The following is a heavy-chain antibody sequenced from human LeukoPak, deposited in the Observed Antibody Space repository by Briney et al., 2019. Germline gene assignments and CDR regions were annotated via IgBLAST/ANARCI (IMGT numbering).Heavy chain of an antibody. D-gene: IGHD5-18*01. CDR1: GGSISSYY. V-gene: IGHV4-34*01. Sequence: SETLSLTCTVSGGSISSYYWSWIRQPPGKGLEWIGETNHSGSTNYNPSLKSRVTISVDTSKNQFSLKLSSVTAADTAVYYCARSYTAKPLDYWGQGTLVTVSS. CDR3: ARSYTAKPLDY. J-gene: IGHJ4*02. CDR2: TNHSGST.